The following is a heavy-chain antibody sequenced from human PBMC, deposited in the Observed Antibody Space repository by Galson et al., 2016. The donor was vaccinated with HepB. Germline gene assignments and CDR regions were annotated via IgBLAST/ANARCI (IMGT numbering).Heavy chain of an antibody. V-gene: IGHV1-46*01. Sequence: SVKVSCKASGYTFTNYYMQWVRQAPGQGLEWMGIINPSNGRTNYAQKFQGRVTMTRDTSTSTVYMELSSLRSEDTAVYYCARATTDDDGDSGGAFDMWGQGTMVTVSP. CDR1: GYTFTNYY. J-gene: IGHJ3*02. CDR3: ARATTDDDGDSGGAFDM. D-gene: IGHD4-17*01. CDR2: INPSNGRT.